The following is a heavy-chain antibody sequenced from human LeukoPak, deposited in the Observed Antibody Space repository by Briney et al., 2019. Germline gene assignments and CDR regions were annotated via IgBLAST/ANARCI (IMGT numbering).Heavy chain of an antibody. CDR1: GFAFSRYS. CDR3: ARAPGYRGFLDY. J-gene: IGHJ4*02. CDR2: ISSSGTYT. D-gene: IGHD5-18*01. Sequence: GGSLRLSCVASGFAFSRYSINWVRQAPGKGLEWVSLISSSGTYTYYADSVKGRFIVSRDNTKNSVYLRMNSLRAEDTALYYCARAPGYRGFLDYWGQGNLVTVSS. V-gene: IGHV3-21*01.